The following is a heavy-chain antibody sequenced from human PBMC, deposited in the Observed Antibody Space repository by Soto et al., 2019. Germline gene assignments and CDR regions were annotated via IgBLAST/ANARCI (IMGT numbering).Heavy chain of an antibody. D-gene: IGHD3-3*01. CDR1: GFTFSSYW. J-gene: IGHJ6*03. V-gene: IGHV3-7*01. Sequence: GGSLRLSCAASGFTFSSYWMSWVRQAPGKGLEWVANIKQDGSEKYYVDSVKGRFTISRDNAKNSLYLQMNSLRAEDTAVYYCARLRFLEWLLPTRNYYIDVWGKGTTVTVSS. CDR3: ARLRFLEWLLPTRNYYIDV. CDR2: IKQDGSEK.